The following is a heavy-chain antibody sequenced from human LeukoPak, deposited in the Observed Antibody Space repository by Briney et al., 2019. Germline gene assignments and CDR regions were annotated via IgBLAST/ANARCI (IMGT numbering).Heavy chain of an antibody. CDR1: GASINSGSYY. Sequence: PSETLSLTCTVSGASINSGSYYWTWIRQPAGKGLEWIGRIYTSGSTNYNPSLKSRVTISVDTSKNQFSLKLSSVTAADTAVYYCARRRSDILTGYYRFDYWGQGTLVTVSS. D-gene: IGHD3-9*01. V-gene: IGHV4-61*02. J-gene: IGHJ4*02. CDR3: ARRRSDILTGYYRFDY. CDR2: IYTSGST.